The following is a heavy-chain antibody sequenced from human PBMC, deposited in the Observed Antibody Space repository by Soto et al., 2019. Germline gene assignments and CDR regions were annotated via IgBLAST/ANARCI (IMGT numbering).Heavy chain of an antibody. CDR2: VSYDGSNK. Sequence: GGSLRLSCAASGFTFSSYGMHWVRQAPGKGLEWVAVVSYDGSNKYYADSVKGRFTISRDNSKNTLYLQMNSLRAEDTAVYYCAKDSCSGGSSFADYWGQGTLVTVSS. CDR1: GFTFSSYG. V-gene: IGHV3-30*18. CDR3: AKDSCSGGSSFADY. J-gene: IGHJ4*02. D-gene: IGHD2-15*01.